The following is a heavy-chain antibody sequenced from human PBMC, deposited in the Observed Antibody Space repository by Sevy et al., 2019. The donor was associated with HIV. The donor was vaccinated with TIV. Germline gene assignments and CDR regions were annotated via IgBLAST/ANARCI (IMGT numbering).Heavy chain of an antibody. CDR1: GFTFSTYA. D-gene: IGHD3-3*01. Sequence: GGSLRLSCAASGFTFSTYAMHWVRQAPGKGLEYVSAISGNTNNEYYGNSVRGRFTISRDNSKNTLYLEMDSLRAEDTAVYYCAGATFWSGWYFDYWGQGTLVTVSS. CDR3: AGATFWSGWYFDY. J-gene: IGHJ4*02. CDR2: ISGNTNNE. V-gene: IGHV3-64*01.